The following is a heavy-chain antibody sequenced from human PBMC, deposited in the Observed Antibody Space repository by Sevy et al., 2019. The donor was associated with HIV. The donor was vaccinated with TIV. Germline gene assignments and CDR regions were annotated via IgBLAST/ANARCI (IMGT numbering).Heavy chain of an antibody. V-gene: IGHV4-59*01. CDR2: LYYSGIT. D-gene: IGHD6-19*01. Sequence: SETLSLTCTVSGDSISSYYWSWIRQPPGKGLEWIGYLYYSGITNYNPSLKSGVTISGDKSKNKFSLKLSTVTAADTAVYYCARGLAYYFDYWGQGTLVTVSS. J-gene: IGHJ4*02. CDR3: ARGLAYYFDY. CDR1: GDSISSYY.